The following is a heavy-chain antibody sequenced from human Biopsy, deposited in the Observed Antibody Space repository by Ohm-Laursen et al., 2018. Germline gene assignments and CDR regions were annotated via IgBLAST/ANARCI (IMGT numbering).Heavy chain of an antibody. CDR2: MTPKTGKT. Sequence: ASVKVSCKASGYTFTDYDINWVRQASGQGLEWVGWMTPKTGKTGYTQKLQGRLTMTRDTSTSTAYMELSSLRSEDTAIYYCARGGYDYDYWGQGTRVTVSS. D-gene: IGHD5-12*01. V-gene: IGHV1-8*01. J-gene: IGHJ4*02. CDR1: GYTFTDYD. CDR3: ARGGYDYDY.